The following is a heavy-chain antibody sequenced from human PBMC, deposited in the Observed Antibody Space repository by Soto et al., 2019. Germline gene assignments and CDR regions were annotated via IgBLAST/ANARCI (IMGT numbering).Heavy chain of an antibody. V-gene: IGHV4-59*01. D-gene: IGHD3-10*01. CDR1: GGSISPYY. CDR2: VHSSGTT. Sequence: QVQLQESGPGLVKPSETLILTCTVSGGSISPYYWNWIRQPPGKGLEWIAYVHSSGTTSYNPSLKSRVTISLDTSNNQFSLTLSSVTAADTAVYYCARRWSGTDYWGQGTVVTVSS. CDR3: ARRWSGTDY. J-gene: IGHJ4*02.